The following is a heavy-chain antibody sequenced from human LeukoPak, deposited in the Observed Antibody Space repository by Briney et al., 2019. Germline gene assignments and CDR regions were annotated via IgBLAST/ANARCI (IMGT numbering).Heavy chain of an antibody. CDR3: ARGGCSDGNCYSGGY. J-gene: IGHJ4*02. CDR2: INTDGSST. D-gene: IGHD2-15*01. Sequence: GGSLRLSCAASGFTFSIYWMHWVRQAPGKGLVWVSRINTDGSSTRYADSVKGRFTISRDNAKNTVYLQMNSLRTEDTAVYYCARGGCSDGNCYSGGYWGQGTLVTVSS. CDR1: GFTFSIYW. V-gene: IGHV3-74*01.